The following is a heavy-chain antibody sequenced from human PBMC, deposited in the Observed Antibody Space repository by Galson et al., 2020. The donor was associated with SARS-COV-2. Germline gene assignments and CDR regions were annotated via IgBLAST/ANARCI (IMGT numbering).Heavy chain of an antibody. CDR2: HYYTDSN. Sequence: SETLSLTCAVSGGSISSSNYYWGRLPHPPGEGREGISQHYYTDSNYYNPSLTSRVTMSVATSRNQFSLKLSSVTAADTAVYSCARQILTGYYSFYYFDFWGQGTRVTV. J-gene: IGHJ4*02. CDR3: ARQILTGYYSFYYFDF. CDR1: GGSISSSNYY. V-gene: IGHV4-39*01. D-gene: IGHD3-9*01.